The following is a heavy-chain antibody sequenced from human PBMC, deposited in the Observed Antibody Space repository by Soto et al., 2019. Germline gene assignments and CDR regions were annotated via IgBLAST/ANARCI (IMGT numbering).Heavy chain of an antibody. CDR1: GGPISSSSYY. J-gene: IGHJ5*02. CDR3: ARHRKTAAGPFDWFDP. CDR2: IYYRGST. V-gene: IGHV4-39*01. D-gene: IGHD6-13*01. Sequence: SETLSLTCTVSGGPISSSSYYWGWIRQPPGKGLEWIGSIYYRGSTYYNPSLKSRLTISVDTSKNQFSLKLSSVTAADTAVYYCARHRKTAAGPFDWFDPWGQGTLVT.